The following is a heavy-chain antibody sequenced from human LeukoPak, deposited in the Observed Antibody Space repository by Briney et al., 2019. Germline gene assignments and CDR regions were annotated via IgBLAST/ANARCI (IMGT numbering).Heavy chain of an antibody. CDR2: IWYDGSNK. D-gene: IGHD3-22*01. CDR1: GFTFSSCW. Sequence: PGGSLRLSCAASGFTFSSCWMSWVRQAPGKGLEWVAVIWYDGSNKYYADSVKGRFTISRDNSKNTLYLQMNSLRAEDTAVYYCAKDMYYYDSSGPAFDIWGQGTMVTVSS. V-gene: IGHV3-33*06. J-gene: IGHJ3*02. CDR3: AKDMYYYDSSGPAFDI.